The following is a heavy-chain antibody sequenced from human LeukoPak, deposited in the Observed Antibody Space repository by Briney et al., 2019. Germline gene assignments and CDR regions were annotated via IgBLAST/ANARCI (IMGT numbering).Heavy chain of an antibody. CDR3: ARDPNGMYYFDY. V-gene: IGHV3-33*01. CDR2: IWYDGSNK. Sequence: GGSLRLSCAASGFTFSSYGMHWVRQAPGKGLEGVAVIWYDGSNKYYADSVKGRFTISRDNSKNTLYLQMNSLRAEDTAVYYCARDPNGMYYFDYWGQGTLVTVSS. J-gene: IGHJ4*02. D-gene: IGHD1-26*01. CDR1: GFTFSSYG.